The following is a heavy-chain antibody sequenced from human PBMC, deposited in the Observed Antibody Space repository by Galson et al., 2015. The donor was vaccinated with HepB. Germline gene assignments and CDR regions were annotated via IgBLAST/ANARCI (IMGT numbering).Heavy chain of an antibody. J-gene: IGHJ4*02. V-gene: IGHV3-7*01. CDR3: ARVYPQSQYRTVDF. CDR2: ITQDGSEI. Sequence: SLRLSCATSGFTFSDYWMSWVRQAPGKGLEWVADITQDGSEIHYLDSVKGRFTIFRDNAKNSLYLQMNSLRDEDTAVYYCARVYPQSQYRTVDFWRQGTLVPVSS. D-gene: IGHD1-1*01. CDR1: GFTFSDYW.